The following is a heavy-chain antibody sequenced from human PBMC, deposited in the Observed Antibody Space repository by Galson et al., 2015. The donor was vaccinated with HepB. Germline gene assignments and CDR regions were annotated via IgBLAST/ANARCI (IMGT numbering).Heavy chain of an antibody. CDR2: IKSEADGGTI. D-gene: IGHD5-18*01. CDR3: TTAGATVDTGGAFDL. Sequence: SLRLSCAASGFPFTKAWMRWVRQAPGKGLEWIGRIKSEADGGTIEYAAPVKGRFTISRDDSKNTLYLQMNSLKTEDTAVYYCTTAGATVDTGGAFDLWGQGTTVTVSS. V-gene: IGHV3-15*01. J-gene: IGHJ3*01. CDR1: GFPFTKAW.